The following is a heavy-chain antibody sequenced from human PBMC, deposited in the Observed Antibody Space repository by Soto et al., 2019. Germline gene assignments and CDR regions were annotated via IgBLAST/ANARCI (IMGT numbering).Heavy chain of an antibody. CDR3: ARDKATVGGYNLYDP. Sequence: SETLSLTCTVSGGSIRGSHWWSWVRQPPGKGLERIGEIYHSGSTNLDPSLKSRVTLSVDKSKNQFSLKLTSVIAADTAVYYCARDKATVGGYNLYDPWGQGILVTVSS. J-gene: IGHJ5*02. V-gene: IGHV4-4*02. CDR1: GGSIRGSHW. D-gene: IGHD3-16*01. CDR2: IYHSGST.